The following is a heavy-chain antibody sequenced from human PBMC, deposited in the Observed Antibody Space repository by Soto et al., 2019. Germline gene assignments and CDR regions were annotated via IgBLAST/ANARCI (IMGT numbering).Heavy chain of an antibody. CDR3: ARGGRWLFDY. V-gene: IGHV1-18*01. CDR1: GYTFNTYG. J-gene: IGHJ4*02. CDR2: ISPYNSNP. Sequence: GASVNVSCKASGYTFNTYGISWVRQAPGQGLEWMGWISPYNSNPNYAPKFHGRVTVTIDTSTSTVSLDVTFVTAADTAVYYCARGGRWLFDYWGQGALVTVSS. D-gene: IGHD5-12*01.